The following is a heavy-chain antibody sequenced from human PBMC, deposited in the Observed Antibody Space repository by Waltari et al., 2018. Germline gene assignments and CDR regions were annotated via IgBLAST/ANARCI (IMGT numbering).Heavy chain of an antibody. D-gene: IGHD3-9*01. CDR2: IYYSGST. CDR3: AKYYDILTGYSLDP. Sequence: IRQPPGKGLEWIGYIYYSGSTYYNPSLKSRVTISVDTSKNQFSLKLSSVTAADTAVYYCAKYYDILTGYSLDPWGQGTLVTVSS. V-gene: IGHV4-30-4*01. J-gene: IGHJ5*02.